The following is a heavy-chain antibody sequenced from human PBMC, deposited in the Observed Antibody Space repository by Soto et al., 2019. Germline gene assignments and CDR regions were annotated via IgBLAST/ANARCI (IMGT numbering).Heavy chain of an antibody. Sequence: LSLTCTVSGGSIRSYCWTWIRQPPGEGLEWIGCICNSGTTNYNPSLKSRVAISIDTHKNQFSLQLSSVTVADTAVYYCARGYSGSRTSWYFDYWGQGTLVTVSS. D-gene: IGHD1-26*01. J-gene: IGHJ4*02. CDR2: ICNSGTT. V-gene: IGHV4-59*12. CDR3: ARGYSGSRTSWYFDY. CDR1: GGSIRSYC.